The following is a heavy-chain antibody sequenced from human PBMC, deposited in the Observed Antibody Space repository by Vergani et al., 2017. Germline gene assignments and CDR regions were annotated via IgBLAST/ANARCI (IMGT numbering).Heavy chain of an antibody. CDR3: AKEGGRDCSGGTCYPEY. V-gene: IGHV3-30*02. D-gene: IGHD2-15*01. Sequence: QVQLVESGGGVVQPGGSLRLSCAASGFTFNSYGMHWVRQAPGKGLEWVASIRSDESRRYYGDSMGGPFTISRDNSKNTLYLQMKSLRPEDTAVYYCAKEGGRDCSGGTCYPEYWGQGTLVIVSS. J-gene: IGHJ4*02. CDR1: GFTFNSYG. CDR2: IRSDESRR.